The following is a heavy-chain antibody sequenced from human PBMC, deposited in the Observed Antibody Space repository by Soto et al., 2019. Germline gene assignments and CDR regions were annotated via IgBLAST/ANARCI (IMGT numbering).Heavy chain of an antibody. CDR3: TAAADPYYFEY. D-gene: IGHD6-13*01. CDR2: IYYSGST. V-gene: IGHV4-31*03. J-gene: IGHJ4*02. CDR1: GGSISSGGYY. Sequence: PSETLSLTCTVSGGSISSGGYYWSWIRQHPGKGLEWIGYIYYSGSTYYNPSLKSRVTISVDTSKNQFSLKLSSVTAADTAVYYCTAAADPYYFEYWGQGTLVTVSS.